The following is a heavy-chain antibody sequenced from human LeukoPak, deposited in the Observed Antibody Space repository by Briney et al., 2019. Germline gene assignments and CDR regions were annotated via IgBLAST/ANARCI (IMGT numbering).Heavy chain of an antibody. CDR2: IYYSGST. CDR1: GGSISSGGYY. D-gene: IGHD1-1*01. J-gene: IGHJ4*02. Sequence: PPETLSLTCTVSGGSISSGGYYWSWIRQHPGKGLEWIGSIYYSGSTNYNPSLQGRVTISLDTSRNQFSLKLSSVTAADTAVYYCASGDNDPLFDYWGQGTLVTVSS. V-gene: IGHV4-31*03. CDR3: ASGDNDPLFDY.